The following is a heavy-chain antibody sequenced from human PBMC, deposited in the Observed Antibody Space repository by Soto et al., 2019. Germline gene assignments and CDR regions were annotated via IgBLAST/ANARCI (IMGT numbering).Heavy chain of an antibody. V-gene: IGHV3-23*01. CDR2: ISGSGGST. Sequence: GVSPRLSFAASGFTFSSYSMSWVRQAPGKGLEWVSAISGSGGSTYYADSVKGRFTISRDNSKSTLYLQMNSLRAEDTAVYYCAKTVGLNWFDPWGQGTLVTVSS. J-gene: IGHJ5*02. CDR1: GFTFSSYS. CDR3: AKTVGLNWFDP. D-gene: IGHD4-17*01.